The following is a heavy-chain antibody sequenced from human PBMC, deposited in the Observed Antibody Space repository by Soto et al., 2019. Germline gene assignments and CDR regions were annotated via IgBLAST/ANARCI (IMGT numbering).Heavy chain of an antibody. CDR2: IYYSGRT. V-gene: IGHV4-59*01. D-gene: IGHD5-12*01. Sequence: PSETLSLTCNVSGDSITVSGGSITSFYWSWIRQSPEKGLEWIGHIYYSGRTTYNPSLKSRVTISLDMSNSHVSLKMISVTAADTAVYYCARPRLDTVATWFDPWGQGTLVTVSS. CDR3: ARPRLDTVATWFDP. CDR1: GGSITSFY. J-gene: IGHJ5*02.